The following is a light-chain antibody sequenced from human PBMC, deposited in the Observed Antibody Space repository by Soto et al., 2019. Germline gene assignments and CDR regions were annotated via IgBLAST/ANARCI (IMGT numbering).Light chain of an antibody. V-gene: IGKV3-20*01. CDR3: QQFATSPLT. CDR1: QSLSSSY. Sequence: ENVLTQSQGTLSLSPGERATLSCRASQSLSSSYLAWYQQNPGQAPRLLIYGASSRATGIPDRFSGSGSGTDFTLSISRREPEDFAVYYCQQFATSPLTFGGGTKVDLK. CDR2: GAS. J-gene: IGKJ4*01.